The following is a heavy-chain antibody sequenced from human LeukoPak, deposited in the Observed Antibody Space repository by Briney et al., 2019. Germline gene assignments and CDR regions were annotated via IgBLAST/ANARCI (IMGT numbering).Heavy chain of an antibody. CDR2: INHRGST. CDR3: ARGRAEDDIVGATTLDY. J-gene: IGHJ4*02. V-gene: IGHV4-34*01. Sequence: KGLEWIGEINHRGSTNYNPSLKSRVTISVATSKNQFSLKLSSVTAADTAVYYCARGRAEDDIVGATTLDYWGQGTLVTVSS. D-gene: IGHD1-26*01.